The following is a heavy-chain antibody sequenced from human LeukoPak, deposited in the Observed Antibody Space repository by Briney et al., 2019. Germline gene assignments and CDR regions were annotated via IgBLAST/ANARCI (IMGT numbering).Heavy chain of an antibody. Sequence: GGSLRLSCAASGFTFSSYGMHWVRQAPGKGLEWVAVISYDGSNKYYADSVKGRFTISRDNSKNTLYLQMNSLRAEDTAVYYCAKDQGADILTGSDYWGQGTLVTVSS. CDR3: AKDQGADILTGSDY. J-gene: IGHJ4*02. V-gene: IGHV3-30*18. CDR1: GFTFSSYG. CDR2: ISYDGSNK. D-gene: IGHD3-9*01.